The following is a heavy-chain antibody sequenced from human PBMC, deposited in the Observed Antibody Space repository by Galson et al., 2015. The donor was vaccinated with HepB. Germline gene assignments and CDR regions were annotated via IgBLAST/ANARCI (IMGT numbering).Heavy chain of an antibody. Sequence: SVKVSCKASGGTFSSYAISWVRQAPGQGLEWMGGIIPIFGTANYAQKFQGRVTITADESTSTAYMELSSLRSEDTAVYYCAGRYGSGSYYNVSYYYGMDVWGQGTTVTVSS. CDR2: IIPIFGTA. D-gene: IGHD3-10*01. CDR1: GGTFSSYA. CDR3: AGRYGSGSYYNVSYYYGMDV. V-gene: IGHV1-69*13. J-gene: IGHJ6*02.